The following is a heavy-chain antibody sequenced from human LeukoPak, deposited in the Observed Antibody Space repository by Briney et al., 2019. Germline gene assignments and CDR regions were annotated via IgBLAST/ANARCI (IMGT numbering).Heavy chain of an antibody. Sequence: PSETLSLTCAVYGESFKDYYWNWIRQPPGKGLEWIGEINHSGSSNYNPSLKSRVTISVDTSKNQFSLKLSSVTAADTAVYYCARLSSLANIAARGRTWFDTWGQGSLVTVSS. CDR3: ARLSSLANIAARGRTWFDT. V-gene: IGHV4-34*01. CDR2: INHSGSS. CDR1: GESFKDYY. J-gene: IGHJ5*02. D-gene: IGHD6-6*01.